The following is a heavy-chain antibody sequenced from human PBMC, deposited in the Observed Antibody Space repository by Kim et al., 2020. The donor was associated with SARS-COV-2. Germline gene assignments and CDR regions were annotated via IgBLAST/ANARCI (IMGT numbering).Heavy chain of an antibody. Sequence: YTDSVKGRFTISRDNSKNTLYLQMNSLRAEDTAVYYCARGGYDFWSGPLYWGQGTLVTVSS. V-gene: IGHV3-30*10. J-gene: IGHJ4*02. CDR3: ARGGYDFWSGPLY. D-gene: IGHD3-3*01.